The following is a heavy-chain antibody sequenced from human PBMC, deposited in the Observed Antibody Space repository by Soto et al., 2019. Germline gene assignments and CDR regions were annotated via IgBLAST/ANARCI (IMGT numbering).Heavy chain of an antibody. CDR1: GFTFSIYW. V-gene: IGHV3-7*04. D-gene: IGHD3-22*01. CDR2: IKPDGSEK. J-gene: IGHJ3*02. Sequence: GGSLRRSCAASGFTFSIYWMSWVRQAPGKGLEWVANIKPDGSEKWYVDSVKGRFTISRDNAKNSLYLQMNSLRAEDTAVYFCARGDYYDTSGPFSDAFDIWGQGTMVTVSS. CDR3: ARGDYYDTSGPFSDAFDI.